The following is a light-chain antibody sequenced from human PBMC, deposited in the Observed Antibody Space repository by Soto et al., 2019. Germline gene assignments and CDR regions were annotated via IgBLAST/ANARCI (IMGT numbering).Light chain of an antibody. CDR2: SNN. Sequence: QSVLTQPPSASGTPGQRVTISCSGSSSNIGSNTVNWYQQLPGTAPQLLIYSNNQRPSGVPDRCSGSKYGTSASLAISGLQSEDEADYYCAAWDDSRNGYVFGTGTKLTVL. J-gene: IGLJ1*01. CDR3: AAWDDSRNGYV. V-gene: IGLV1-44*01. CDR1: SSNIGSNT.